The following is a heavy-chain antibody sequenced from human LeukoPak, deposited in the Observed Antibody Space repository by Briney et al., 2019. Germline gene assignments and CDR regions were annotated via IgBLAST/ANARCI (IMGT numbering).Heavy chain of an antibody. J-gene: IGHJ5*02. CDR2: INPNSGGT. CDR3: AKESKRRGYCSGGSCYSS. CDR1: GYTFTGYY. V-gene: IGHV1-2*02. Sequence: GASVKVSCKASGYTFTGYYMHWVRQAPGQGLEWMGWINPNSGGTNYAQKFQGRVTMTRDTSISTAYMELSRLRSDDTAVYYCAKESKRRGYCSGGSCYSSWGQGTLVTVS. D-gene: IGHD2-15*01.